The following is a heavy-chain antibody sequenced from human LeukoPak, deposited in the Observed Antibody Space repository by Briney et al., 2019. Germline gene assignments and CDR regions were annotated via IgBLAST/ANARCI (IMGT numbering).Heavy chain of an antibody. CDR3: ATGRDGYNSEYFQH. CDR1: GYTFTRYL. D-gene: IGHD5-24*01. Sequence: ASVKVSCKASGYTFTRYLMHWVRQAPGQGLEWMGIINPSGGSTNYPQKFQGRVTMTRDTSTSTVYMGLSSLRSEDTAVYFCATGRDGYNSEYFQHWGQGTLVTVSS. CDR2: INPSGGST. J-gene: IGHJ1*01. V-gene: IGHV1-46*01.